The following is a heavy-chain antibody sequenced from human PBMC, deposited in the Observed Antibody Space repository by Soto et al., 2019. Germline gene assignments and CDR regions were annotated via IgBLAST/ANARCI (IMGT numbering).Heavy chain of an antibody. CDR2: TIHAHGKT. V-gene: IGHV1-69*01. Sequence: QVQLMQSGAEIKKPGASVKVSCKTSGDNFKKNVFTWVRQAPGEGLEWMGWTIHAHGKTHYVEKFQGRITSTVDDATRTVYMEVRDLTSEDTAIYYCARGPFRPAAMDVWGQGTTVTV. CDR1: GDNFKKNV. CDR3: ARGPFRPAAMDV. J-gene: IGHJ6*02. D-gene: IGHD3-10*01.